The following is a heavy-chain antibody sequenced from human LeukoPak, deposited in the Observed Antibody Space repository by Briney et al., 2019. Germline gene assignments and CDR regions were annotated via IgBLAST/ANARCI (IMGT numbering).Heavy chain of an antibody. J-gene: IGHJ6*03. CDR1: GGSFSGYY. V-gene: IGHV4-34*01. D-gene: IGHD2-15*01. CDR3: ARAHRNDLEVVIVTTDYSQYYMDV. CDR2: INHSGSA. Sequence: PAETLSLTCGVYGGSFSGYYWTWIRQPPGKGLEWIGEINHSGSATHNPSLQRRVTISLDTSKNHFSLKLSSVTAADTAVYYCARAHRNDLEVVIVTTDYSQYYMDVWGKGTTVTVSS.